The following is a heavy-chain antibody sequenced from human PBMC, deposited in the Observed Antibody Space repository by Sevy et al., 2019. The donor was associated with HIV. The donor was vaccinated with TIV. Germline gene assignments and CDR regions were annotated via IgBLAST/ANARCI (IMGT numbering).Heavy chain of an antibody. J-gene: IGHJ3*02. CDR3: ARAFYYDSSASAFDI. CDR1: GYTFTGYY. D-gene: IGHD3-22*01. CDR2: INPNSGGT. V-gene: IGHV1-2*02. Sequence: ASVKVSCKASGYTFTGYYMHWVRQAPGQGLEWMGWINPNSGGTNYAQKFQGRVTMTRDTSIRTAYMELSRLRSDDTAVYYCARAFYYDSSASAFDIWGQGTMVTVSS.